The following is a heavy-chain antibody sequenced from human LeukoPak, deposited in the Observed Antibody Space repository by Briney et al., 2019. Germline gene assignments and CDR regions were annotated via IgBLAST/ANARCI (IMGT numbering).Heavy chain of an antibody. CDR2: ISGSGGST. Sequence: GGSLRLSCAASGFTFSDHYMDWVRQAPGKGLEWVSAISGSGGSTYYADSVKGRFTISRDNSKNTLYLQMNSLRAEDTAVYYCAKDRVVARPNWLDPWGQGTLVTVSS. J-gene: IGHJ5*02. CDR3: AKDRVVARPNWLDP. CDR1: GFTFSDHY. D-gene: IGHD2-15*01. V-gene: IGHV3-23*01.